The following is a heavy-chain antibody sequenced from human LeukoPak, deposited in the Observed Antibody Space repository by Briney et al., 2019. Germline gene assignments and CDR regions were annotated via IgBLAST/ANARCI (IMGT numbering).Heavy chain of an antibody. CDR1: GFTVRNYA. CDR3: AKRPISGNDKSFDY. CDR2: IRESSGDT. V-gene: IGHV3-23*01. D-gene: IGHD3-3*01. J-gene: IGHJ4*02. Sequence: QPGGCLRLSCAASGFTVRNYAMNWVRQAPGKGLEWVSTIRESSGDTYYEDSVKGRFTISRDISKNTVYLQMISLRVEDTAVYFCAKRPISGNDKSFDYWGQASLVTVSS.